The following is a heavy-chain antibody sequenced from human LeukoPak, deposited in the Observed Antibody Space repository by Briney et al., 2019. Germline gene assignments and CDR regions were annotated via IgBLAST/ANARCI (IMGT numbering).Heavy chain of an antibody. Sequence: PVGSLRLSCAASGFTFSSYGMSWVRQAPGKGLEWVSAISGSGGSTYYADSVKGGLTISRDNSKTTLYLQMNRLRAEDTAVYYCTRVNVNGGNEWYFDYWGQGTLVTVSS. CDR3: TRVNVNGGNEWYFDY. D-gene: IGHD4-23*01. V-gene: IGHV3-23*01. CDR2: ISGSGGST. CDR1: GFTFSSYG. J-gene: IGHJ4*02.